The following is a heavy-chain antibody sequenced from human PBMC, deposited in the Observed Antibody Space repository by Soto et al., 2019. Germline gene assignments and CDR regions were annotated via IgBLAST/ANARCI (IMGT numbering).Heavy chain of an antibody. Sequence: PGGSLRLSCAASGFTVSSNYMSWVRQAPGKGLEWVSVIYSGGSTYYADSVKGRFTISRDNSKNTLYLQMNSLRAEDTAVYYCARDLLRLYSSGPRGYWGQGTLVTVS. CDR3: ARDLLRLYSSGPRGY. D-gene: IGHD6-19*01. V-gene: IGHV3-66*01. CDR2: IYSGGST. CDR1: GFTVSSNY. J-gene: IGHJ4*02.